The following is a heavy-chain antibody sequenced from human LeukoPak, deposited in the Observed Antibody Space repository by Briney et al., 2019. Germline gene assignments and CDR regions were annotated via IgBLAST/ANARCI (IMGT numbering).Heavy chain of an antibody. CDR3: ARDVSGYCSGGSCPYYYYMDV. CDR1: GYTFTSYG. CDR2: IRAYNGNT. J-gene: IGHJ6*03. Sequence: ASVKVSCKASGYTFTSYGISWVRQAPGQGLEWMGWIRAYNGNTNYAQKLQGRVTMTTDTSTSTAYMELRSLRSDDTAVYYCARDVSGYCSGGSCPYYYYMDVWGKGTTVTVSS. V-gene: IGHV1-18*01. D-gene: IGHD2-15*01.